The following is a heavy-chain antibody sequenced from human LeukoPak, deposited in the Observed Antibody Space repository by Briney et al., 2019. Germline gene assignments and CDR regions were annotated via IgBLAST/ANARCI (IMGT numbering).Heavy chain of an antibody. CDR2: INHSGST. Sequence: LETLSLTCAGYGGSFSGYYWSWIRQPPGKGLEWIGEINHSGSTNYNPSLKSRVTISVDTSKNQFSLKLSSVTAADTAVYYCARGRIAARLGLDYWGQGTLVTVSS. D-gene: IGHD6-6*01. CDR1: GGSFSGYY. V-gene: IGHV4-34*01. CDR3: ARGRIAARLGLDY. J-gene: IGHJ4*02.